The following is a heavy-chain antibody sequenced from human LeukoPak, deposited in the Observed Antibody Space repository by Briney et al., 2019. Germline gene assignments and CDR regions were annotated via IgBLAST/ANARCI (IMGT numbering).Heavy chain of an antibody. CDR2: IYSGGST. Sequence: PGGSLRLSCAASGFTVSSNYMTWVRQAPGKGPEWVSVIYSGGSTYYADSVKGRFTISRDNSKNTLYLQMNSLRPEDTAVYYCAASLHFWSGYYIWGQGTMVTVSS. CDR3: AASLHFWSGYYI. D-gene: IGHD3-3*02. CDR1: GFTVSSNY. V-gene: IGHV3-66*02. J-gene: IGHJ3*02.